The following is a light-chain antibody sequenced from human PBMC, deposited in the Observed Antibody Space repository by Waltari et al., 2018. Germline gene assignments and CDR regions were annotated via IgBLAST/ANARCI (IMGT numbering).Light chain of an antibody. V-gene: IGLV2-23*01. Sequence: QSALTQPASVSGSPGQSITLSCTGTSSDVGNYNLVSWYQQHQGKAPKLMNPAGSKRPSGVSNRFSGSKSGNTASLTISGLQAEDEADYYCCSYAGSSTYVFGTGTKVTVL. CDR2: AGS. CDR3: CSYAGSSTYV. CDR1: SSDVGNYNL. J-gene: IGLJ1*01.